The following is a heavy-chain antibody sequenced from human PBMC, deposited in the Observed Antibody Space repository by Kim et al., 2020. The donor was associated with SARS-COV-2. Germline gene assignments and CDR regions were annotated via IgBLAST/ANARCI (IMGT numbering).Heavy chain of an antibody. CDR1: GFTFDDYA. CDR3: AKDLSVLRFLGWLSRSYGMDV. J-gene: IGHJ6*02. CDR2: ISGDGGST. V-gene: IGHV3-43*02. Sequence: GGSLRLSCAASGFTFDDYAMHWVRQAPGKGLEWVSLISGDGGSTYYADSVKGRFTISRDNSKNSLYLQMNSLRTEDTALYYCAKDLSVLRFLGWLSRSYGMDVWGQGTTVTVSS. D-gene: IGHD3-3*01.